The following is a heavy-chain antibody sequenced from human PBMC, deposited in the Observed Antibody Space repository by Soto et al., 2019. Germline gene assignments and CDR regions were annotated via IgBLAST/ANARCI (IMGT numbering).Heavy chain of an antibody. Sequence: QVQLQQWGAGLLKPSETLSLTCAVYGGSFSGYYWSWIRQPPGKGLEWIGEINHSGSTNYNPSLKSRVTISVDTSKNQFSLKLSSVTAADTAVYYCARGGDIVVVVAAKTFDYWGQGTLVTVSS. CDR1: GGSFSGYY. CDR2: INHSGST. CDR3: ARGGDIVVVVAAKTFDY. D-gene: IGHD2-15*01. V-gene: IGHV4-34*01. J-gene: IGHJ4*02.